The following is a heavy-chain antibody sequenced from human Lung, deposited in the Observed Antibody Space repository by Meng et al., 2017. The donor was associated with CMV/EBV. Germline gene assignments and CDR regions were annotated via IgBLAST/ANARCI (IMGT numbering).Heavy chain of an antibody. CDR2: IYHSGST. Sequence: AQLQDSGPGRVEPSGTLSLTCAVSGGSISSSNWWSWVRQPAGKGLEWIGEIYHSGSTNYNPSLKSRVTISVDKSKNQFSLKLSSVTAADTAVYYCASFPPPGKQWLVTDYWGQGTLVTVSS. D-gene: IGHD6-19*01. V-gene: IGHV4-4*02. CDR1: GGSISSSNW. CDR3: ASFPPPGKQWLVTDY. J-gene: IGHJ4*02.